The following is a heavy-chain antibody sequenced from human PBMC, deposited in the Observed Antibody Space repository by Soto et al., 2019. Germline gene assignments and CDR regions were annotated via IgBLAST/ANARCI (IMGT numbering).Heavy chain of an antibody. CDR3: ARAPLGWGYYYYYYGMDV. V-gene: IGHV1-8*01. CDR2: MNPNSGNT. D-gene: IGHD5-12*01. CDR1: GSTFTSYA. Sequence: ASVTVSCNTSGSTFTSYAINWVLQATGQWLEWMGWMNPNSGNTGYAQKFQGRVTMTRNTSISTAYMELSSLRSEDTAVYYCARAPLGWGYYYYYYGMDVWGQGTTVTVSS. J-gene: IGHJ6*02.